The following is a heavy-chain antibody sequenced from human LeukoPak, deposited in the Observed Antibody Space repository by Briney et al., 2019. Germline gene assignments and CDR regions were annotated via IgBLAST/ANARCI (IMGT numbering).Heavy chain of an antibody. CDR1: GFTFSSFW. V-gene: IGHV3-7*03. D-gene: IGHD5-24*01. J-gene: IGHJ4*02. Sequence: GGSLRLSCAVSGFTFSSFWMSWVRQAPGKGLEWVANIKQDGSEKYYVDSVKGRFTISRDNAKNSLFLQMNSLRAEDTAVYYCATGRQMGYWGQGTLVTVSP. CDR3: ATGRQMGY. CDR2: IKQDGSEK.